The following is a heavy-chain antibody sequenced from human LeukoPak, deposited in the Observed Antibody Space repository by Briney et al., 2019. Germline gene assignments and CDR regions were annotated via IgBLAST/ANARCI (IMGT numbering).Heavy chain of an antibody. CDR1: GYSISSGYC. Sequence: PSETLSLTCAVSGYSISSGYCWGWIRQPPGKGLEWIGSIYHSGSTYYNPSLKSRVTISVDTSKNQFSLKLSSVTAADTAVYYCATYGVYASALDYWGQGTLVTVSS. CDR3: ATYGVYASALDY. CDR2: IYHSGST. J-gene: IGHJ4*02. D-gene: IGHD2-8*01. V-gene: IGHV4-38-2*01.